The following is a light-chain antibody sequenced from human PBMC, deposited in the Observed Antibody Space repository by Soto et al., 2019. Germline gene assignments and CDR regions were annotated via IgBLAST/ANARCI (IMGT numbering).Light chain of an antibody. CDR3: SSYTSSSTLSTYV. CDR2: DVS. J-gene: IGLJ1*01. Sequence: QSVLTQPASVSGSPGQSITISCTGTSSDVGGYNYVSWYQHHPGKAPKLMIYDVSNRPSGVSNRFSGSKSGNTASLTISGLQAEDEADYYCSSYTSSSTLSTYVFGTGTKLTVL. V-gene: IGLV2-14*03. CDR1: SSDVGGYNY.